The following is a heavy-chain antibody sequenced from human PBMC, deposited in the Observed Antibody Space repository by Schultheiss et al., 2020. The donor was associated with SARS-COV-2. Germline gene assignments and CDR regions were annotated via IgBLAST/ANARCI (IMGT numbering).Heavy chain of an antibody. CDR1: GFTFTSSA. CDR3: ARDTSEEYGDHDNLPDY. D-gene: IGHD4-17*01. Sequence: SVKVSCKASGFTFTSSAMQWVRQARGQRLEWIGWIVVGSGNTNYAQKFQERVTITRDMSTSTAYMELSSLRSEDTAVYYCARDTSEEYGDHDNLPDYWGQGTLVTVSS. CDR2: IVVGSGNT. V-gene: IGHV1-58*02. J-gene: IGHJ4*02.